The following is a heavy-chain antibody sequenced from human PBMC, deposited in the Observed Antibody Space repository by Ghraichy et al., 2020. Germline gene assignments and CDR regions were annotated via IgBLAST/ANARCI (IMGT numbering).Heavy chain of an antibody. D-gene: IGHD3-16*01. V-gene: IGHV4-38-2*02. CDR1: GYSISSGYY. CDR2: IYHSGST. Sequence: SETLSLTCAVSGYSISSGYYWGWIRQPPGKGLEWIGSIYHSGSTYYNPSLKSRVTISVDTSKNQFSLKLSSVTAADTAVYYCARDSIGRMGNPNWFDPWGQGTLVTVSS. CDR3: ARDSIGRMGNPNWFDP. J-gene: IGHJ5*02.